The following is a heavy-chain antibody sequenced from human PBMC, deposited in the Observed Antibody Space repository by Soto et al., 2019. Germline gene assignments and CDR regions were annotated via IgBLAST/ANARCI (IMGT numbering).Heavy chain of an antibody. Sequence: QVQLVESGGGVVQPGRSLRLSCAASGFTFSSYGMHWVRQAPGKGLEWVAVIWYDGSNKYYADSVKGRFTISRDNSKNTLYLQRNSLRAEDTAVYYCARDRTALAIRLDYGMDVWGQGTTVTVSS. CDR1: GFTFSSYG. D-gene: IGHD3-16*01. V-gene: IGHV3-33*01. J-gene: IGHJ6*02. CDR2: IWYDGSNK. CDR3: ARDRTALAIRLDYGMDV.